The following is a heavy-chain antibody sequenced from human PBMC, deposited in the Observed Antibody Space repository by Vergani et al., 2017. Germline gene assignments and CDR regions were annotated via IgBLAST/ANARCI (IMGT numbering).Heavy chain of an antibody. V-gene: IGHV3-48*04. D-gene: IGHD2-15*01. CDR2: ISSSSSTI. J-gene: IGHJ4*02. CDR1: GFTFSSYS. Sequence: EVQLVESGGGLVQPGGSLRLSCAASGFTFSSYSMNWVRQAPGKGLEWVSYISSSSSTIYYADSVKGRFTISRDNAKNSLYLQMNNLRAEDTAVYYCARDTAYCSGGSCYYFDYWGQGTLVTVSS. CDR3: ARDTAYCSGGSCYYFDY.